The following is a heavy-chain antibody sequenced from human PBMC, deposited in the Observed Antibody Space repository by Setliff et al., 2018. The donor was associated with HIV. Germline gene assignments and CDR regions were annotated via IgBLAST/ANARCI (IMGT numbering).Heavy chain of an antibody. Sequence: SETLSLTCTVSGDSINSGTYYWSWIRQPAGKGLEWIGRIYASGSTTYNPSLKSRVTISVDTSKNQFSLRLNSVTAADTAVYFCARVYYGDLEYWGQGTLVTVSS. CDR3: ARVYYGDLEY. CDR1: GDSINSGTYY. V-gene: IGHV4-61*02. J-gene: IGHJ4*02. CDR2: IYASGST. D-gene: IGHD4-17*01.